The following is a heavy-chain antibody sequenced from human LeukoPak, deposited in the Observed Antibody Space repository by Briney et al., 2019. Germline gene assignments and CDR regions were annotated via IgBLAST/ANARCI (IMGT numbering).Heavy chain of an antibody. J-gene: IGHJ4*02. CDR1: GGSISSYY. V-gene: IGHV4-4*07. Sequence: TSSETLSLTCTVSGGSISSYYWGWIRQPAGKGLEWIGRIYTSGDTNYSPSLRSRVTISVDTSKNQFSLKLSSVTAADTAVYYCARCLPLSYYFDYWGQGTLVTVSS. CDR2: IYTSGDT. D-gene: IGHD5/OR15-5a*01. CDR3: ARCLPLSYYFDY.